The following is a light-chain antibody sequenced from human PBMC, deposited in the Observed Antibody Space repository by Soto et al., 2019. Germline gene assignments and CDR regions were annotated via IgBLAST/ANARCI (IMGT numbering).Light chain of an antibody. CDR2: WAS. J-gene: IGKJ5*01. CDR1: QNRFYNSNNKNY. V-gene: IGKV4-1*01. CDR3: QQYQDIPIT. Sequence: DIGMTQSSDSLAVSLGERATINGKYSQNRFYNSNNKNYLAWYQQKIGQPXKXXFYWASTRDSGVPDRFSVIGSGTDFTLNIDSLQAEDGAVDYGQQYQDIPITFFQGTRLEIK.